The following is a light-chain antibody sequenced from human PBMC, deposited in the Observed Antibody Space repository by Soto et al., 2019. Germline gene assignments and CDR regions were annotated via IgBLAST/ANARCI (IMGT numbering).Light chain of an antibody. Sequence: QSALTQPASVSGSPGQSITISCTGTSSDVGGYNYVSWYQQHPGKAPKLMIYDVSNRPSGVSNRFSGSKSGNTASLTISGLQAEYEADYYCSSYTSSSTVVVGGGTKLTVL. CDR2: DVS. J-gene: IGLJ2*01. CDR3: SSYTSSSTVV. CDR1: SSDVGGYNY. V-gene: IGLV2-14*01.